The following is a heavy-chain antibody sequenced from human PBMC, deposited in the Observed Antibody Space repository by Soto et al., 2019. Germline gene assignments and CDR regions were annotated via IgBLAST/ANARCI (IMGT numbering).Heavy chain of an antibody. Sequence: EVQLLESGGGLVQPGGSLRLSCAASGFTFRNYAMSWVRQAPGKGLEWVSAISDSGGSTYSADSVKGRFTISRDNSKNTLYLQMNSLRAEDTAVYYCAKDRSSGSYTDYWGQGTLVTVSS. CDR3: AKDRSSGSYTDY. CDR2: ISDSGGST. V-gene: IGHV3-23*01. J-gene: IGHJ4*02. CDR1: GFTFRNYA. D-gene: IGHD1-26*01.